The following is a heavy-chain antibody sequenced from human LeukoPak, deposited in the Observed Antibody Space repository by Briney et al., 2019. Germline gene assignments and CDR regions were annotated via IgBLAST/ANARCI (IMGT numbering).Heavy chain of an antibody. Sequence: GGSLRLSCAASGFTFNTYSMNWVRQAPGKGLEWVSSISSTSSYIYYADSVKGRFTISRDNAKNSVYLHTNSLRAEDTAVYYCATDPSGNDYHWGQGTLVTVSS. CDR1: GFTFNTYS. V-gene: IGHV3-21*01. J-gene: IGHJ4*02. CDR2: ISSTSSYI. D-gene: IGHD5-12*01. CDR3: ATDPSGNDYH.